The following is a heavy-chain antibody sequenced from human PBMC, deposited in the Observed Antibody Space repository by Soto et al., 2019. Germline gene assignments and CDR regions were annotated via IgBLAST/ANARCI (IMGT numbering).Heavy chain of an antibody. CDR1: GFTFSTYA. CDR3: AKKVNSGPGSQYFDY. D-gene: IGHD3-10*01. Sequence: GGSLRLSCASSGFTFSTYAMSWFRQAPGKGLEWVSAISGSGGSTYYADSVKGRFTISRDNSKNMLFLQMNSLRAEDTAIYYCAKKVNSGPGSQYFDYWGQGTLVTVSS. V-gene: IGHV3-23*01. CDR2: ISGSGGST. J-gene: IGHJ4*02.